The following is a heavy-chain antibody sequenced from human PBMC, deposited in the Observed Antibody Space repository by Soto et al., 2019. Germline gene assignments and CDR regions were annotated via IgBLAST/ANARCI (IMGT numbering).Heavy chain of an antibody. CDR3: AKDRRPRVYSYGMDV. V-gene: IGHV3-30*18. CDR1: GFTFSNYG. Sequence: QVQLLESGGGVVQPGRSLRLSCAASGFTFSNYGMHWVRQAPGKGLEWVAVISYDGSNKYYADSVKGRFTNSRDNSKNTLYLQMNSLRAEDTAVYYCAKDRRPRVYSYGMDVWGQGTTVTFSS. J-gene: IGHJ6*02. CDR2: ISYDGSNK.